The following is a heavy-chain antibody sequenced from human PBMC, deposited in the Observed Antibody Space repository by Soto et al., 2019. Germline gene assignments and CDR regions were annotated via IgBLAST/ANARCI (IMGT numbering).Heavy chain of an antibody. CDR1: GYTFTSYA. Sequence: ASVKVSCKASGYTFTSYAMHWVRQAPGQRLEWMGWINAGNGNTKYSQKFQGRVTITRDTSASTAYMELSSLRSEDTAVYYCARDRGMVMRPNPRLYYYYGMDVWGQ. D-gene: IGHD3-22*01. CDR3: ARDRGMVMRPNPRLYYYYGMDV. J-gene: IGHJ6*02. CDR2: INAGNGNT. V-gene: IGHV1-3*01.